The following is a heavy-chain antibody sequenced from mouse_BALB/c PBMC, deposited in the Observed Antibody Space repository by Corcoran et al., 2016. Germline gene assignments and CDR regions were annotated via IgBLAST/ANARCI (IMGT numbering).Heavy chain of an antibody. CDR1: GYSFTDYY. D-gene: IGHD4-1*01. J-gene: IGHJ1*01. CDR3: ARELGTGLSLDV. Sequence: QIQLRQSGPELVKPGASVKISCKASGYSFTDYYINGVKQKPGQGLEWIVWIYPGSGNTKYNEKFKGKATLTVDTSSSTAYMQLSSLTSEDTAVYFCARELGTGLSLDVWGAGTTVTVSS. CDR2: IYPGSGNT. V-gene: IGHV1-84*02.